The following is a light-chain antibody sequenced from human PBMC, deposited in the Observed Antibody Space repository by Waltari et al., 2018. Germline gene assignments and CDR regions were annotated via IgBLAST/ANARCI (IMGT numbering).Light chain of an antibody. V-gene: IGLV1-44*01. J-gene: IGLJ3*02. CDR1: SSNIGSNT. Sequence: QSVLTQPPSASGTPGQRVTISCSGSSSNIGSNTVNWYQQLPGTAPKLLIYSNKQRPSGVPDRFSGSKSGTSAALAISGVQSEDEADYCCAAWDDSLNGRVFGGGTKLTVL. CDR3: AAWDDSLNGRV. CDR2: SNK.